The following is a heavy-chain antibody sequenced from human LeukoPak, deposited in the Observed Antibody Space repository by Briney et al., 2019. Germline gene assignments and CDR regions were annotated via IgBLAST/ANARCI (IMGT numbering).Heavy chain of an antibody. Sequence: GGSLRLSCAASGFTFSDHYMSWIRQAPGKGLEWVAYISGSGSTIYYAASVRGRFTISRDNAKSSLYLQMNSLRAEDTAIYFCAREGITIFGVANSNWFDPWGQGTLVTVSS. D-gene: IGHD3-3*01. CDR2: ISGSGSTI. CDR1: GFTFSDHY. V-gene: IGHV3-11*01. CDR3: AREGITIFGVANSNWFDP. J-gene: IGHJ5*02.